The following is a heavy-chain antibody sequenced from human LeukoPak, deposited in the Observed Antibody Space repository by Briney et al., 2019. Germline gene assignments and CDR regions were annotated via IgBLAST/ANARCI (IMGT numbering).Heavy chain of an antibody. V-gene: IGHV4-34*01. CDR3: ARRYCSGSVCYHYYYYMDV. CDR1: GGSFRNNY. CDR2: VDHSGDT. J-gene: IGHJ6*03. Sequence: SETLSLTCAVYGGSFRNNYWSWIRQPPGKGLEWIGEVDHSGDTNYNPSLKSRVTMSVDMSKNQFSLKLISVTAADTAVYYCARRYCSGSVCYHYYYYMDVWGEGTTVTVSS. D-gene: IGHD2-8*02.